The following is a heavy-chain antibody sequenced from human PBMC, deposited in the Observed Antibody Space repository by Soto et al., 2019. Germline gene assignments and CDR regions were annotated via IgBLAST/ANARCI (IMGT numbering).Heavy chain of an antibody. V-gene: IGHV3-23*01. CDR1: GFTFSNYD. CDR2: ISGGGGNT. D-gene: IGHD2-15*01. CDR3: ARESDKTLSWFDP. Sequence: GGSLRLSCAASGFTFSNYDMSWVRQAPGKGLEWVSTISGGGGNTYYADSVKGRFTISRDNSRNTLYLQMNSLRAEDTAVYYCARESDKTLSWFDPWGQGTLVTVSS. J-gene: IGHJ5*02.